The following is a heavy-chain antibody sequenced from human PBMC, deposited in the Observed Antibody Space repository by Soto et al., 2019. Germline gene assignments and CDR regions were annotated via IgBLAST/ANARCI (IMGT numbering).Heavy chain of an antibody. CDR3: ARDRTQQTIFDF. J-gene: IGHJ4*02. V-gene: IGHV4-39*02. CDR2: IYYSGST. Sequence: KTSETLSLTCTVSSGSISSTPYYWAWIRQPPGKGLQWIGSIYYSGSTYYNPSLKSRVTISVDTSKSQFSLQVRSVTAADTAMYYCARDRTQQTIFDFWGQGTLVTVSS. CDR1: SGSISSTPYY.